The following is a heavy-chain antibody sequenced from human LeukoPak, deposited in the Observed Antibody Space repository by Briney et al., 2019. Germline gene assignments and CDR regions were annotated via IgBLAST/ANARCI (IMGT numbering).Heavy chain of an antibody. D-gene: IGHD3-3*01. J-gene: IGHJ5*02. V-gene: IGHV4-30-4*01. CDR2: IYYSGST. Sequence: PSETLSLTCTVSGGSISSGDYYWSWIRQPPGKGLEWIGYIYYSGSTYYNPSLKSRVTISVDTSKNQFSLKLSSVTAADTAVYYCARDSKPDFWSGYEDPWFDPWGQGTLVTVSS. CDR3: ARDSKPDFWSGYEDPWFDP. CDR1: GGSISSGDYY.